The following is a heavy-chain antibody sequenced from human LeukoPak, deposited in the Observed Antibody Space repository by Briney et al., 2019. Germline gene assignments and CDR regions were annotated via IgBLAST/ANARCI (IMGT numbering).Heavy chain of an antibody. D-gene: IGHD3-22*01. V-gene: IGHV4-39*01. CDR3: ARPDFYDSSGYYHNDAFDI. Sequence: SETLSLTCTVSGGSISSSSYYWGWIRQPPGKGLEWIGNIYYSGSTYYNPSLKSRVTISVDTSKNQFSLKLSSVTAADTAVYYCARPDFYDSSGYYHNDAFDIWGQGTMVTVSS. CDR2: IYYSGST. J-gene: IGHJ3*02. CDR1: GGSISSSSYY.